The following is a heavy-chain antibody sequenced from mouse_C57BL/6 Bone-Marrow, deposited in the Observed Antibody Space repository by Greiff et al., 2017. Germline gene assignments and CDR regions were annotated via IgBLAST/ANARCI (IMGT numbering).Heavy chain of an antibody. J-gene: IGHJ4*01. CDR3: ARGGGLRAYYAMDY. CDR2: ISNGGGST. D-gene: IGHD2-4*01. V-gene: IGHV5-12*01. Sequence: DVMLVESGGGLVQPGGSLKLSCAASGFTFSDYYMYWVRQTPEKRLEWVAYISNGGGSTYYPDTVKGRFTISRDNAKNTLYLQMSRLKSEDTAMYYCARGGGLRAYYAMDYWGQGTSVTVSS. CDR1: GFTFSDYY.